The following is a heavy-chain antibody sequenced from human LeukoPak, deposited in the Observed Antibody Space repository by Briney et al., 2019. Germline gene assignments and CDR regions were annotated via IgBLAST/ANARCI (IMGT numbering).Heavy chain of an antibody. CDR1: GYSLTSYW. D-gene: IGHD3-10*01. CDR2: IYPGDSDT. J-gene: IGHJ4*02. CDR3: ARHTDTMVRGVIDY. Sequence: GESLNISRQGSGYSLTSYWIGWVRQIPGKGLGLMGIIYPGDSDTRYSPSFQGQVTISADKSISTAYLQWSSLKASDTAMYYCARHTDTMVRGVIDYWGQGTLVTVSS. V-gene: IGHV5-51*01.